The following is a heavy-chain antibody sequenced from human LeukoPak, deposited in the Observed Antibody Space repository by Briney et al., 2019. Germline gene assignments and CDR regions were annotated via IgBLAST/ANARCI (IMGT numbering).Heavy chain of an antibody. V-gene: IGHV4-39*01. J-gene: IGHJ4*02. Sequence: SDPLSLMCTVSGDSLSSNCYYWVWIRQPPGKGLEWLGNNYFGGNTYYNASLQSRVTISFDPSKNQFSLKLSSVTAADTAVYYCARQGGGSVSCFGSWGQGTLVTVSS. CDR3: ARQGGGSVSCFGS. D-gene: IGHD3-10*01. CDR2: NYFGGNT. CDR1: GDSLSSNCYY.